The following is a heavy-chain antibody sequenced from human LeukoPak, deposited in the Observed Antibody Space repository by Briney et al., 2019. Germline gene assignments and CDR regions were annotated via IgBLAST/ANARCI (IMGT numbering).Heavy chain of an antibody. D-gene: IGHD4-17*01. Sequence: GASETVSCKASGYTFTAYYMHWVRQAPGQGLEWMGWINPNTGGTNYAQKFQGRVTMTRDTSISTAYMELSRLRSDDTAVYYCARDLRATLEYYFDYWGQGTLVTASS. J-gene: IGHJ4*02. CDR2: INPNTGGT. CDR3: ARDLRATLEYYFDY. V-gene: IGHV1-2*02. CDR1: GYTFTAYY.